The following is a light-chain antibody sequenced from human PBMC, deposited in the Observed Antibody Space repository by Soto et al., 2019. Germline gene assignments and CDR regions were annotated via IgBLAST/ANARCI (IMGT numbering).Light chain of an antibody. CDR1: QSLSSSS. V-gene: IGKV3-20*01. J-gene: IGKJ1*01. CDR2: GAS. CDR3: QQYDSSPRT. Sequence: EIVLTQSPGTLSMSPGERATLSCRASQSLSSSSLAWDQQKPGQAPRLLISGASSRAADIPDRFSGSGSGTDFTLTINRLEPEDFAVYYCQQYDSSPRTFGQGTKVEIK.